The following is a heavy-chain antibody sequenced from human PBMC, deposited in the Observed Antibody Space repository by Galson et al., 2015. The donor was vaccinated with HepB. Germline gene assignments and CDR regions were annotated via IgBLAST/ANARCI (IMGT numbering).Heavy chain of an antibody. CDR2: LSDSGGST. V-gene: IGHV3-23*01. CDR3: TKYRGATVVTYYFDY. J-gene: IGHJ4*02. CDR1: GFTFSGYA. Sequence: SLRLSCAASGFTFSGYAMSWVRQAPGKGLEWVSALSDSGGSTYYADSVKGRFPISRYNSKNTLYLQMNSLRAEDTAVYYCTKYRGATVVTYYFDYWGQGTLLTVSS. D-gene: IGHD4-23*01.